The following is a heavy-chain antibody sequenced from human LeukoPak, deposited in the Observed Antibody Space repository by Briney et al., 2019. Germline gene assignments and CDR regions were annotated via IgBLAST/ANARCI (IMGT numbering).Heavy chain of an antibody. J-gene: IGHJ4*02. CDR1: GFTFSSYS. CDR2: ISSSSSYI. V-gene: IGHV3-21*01. D-gene: IGHD6-19*01. Sequence: KPGGSLRLSCAASGFTFSSYSMNWVRQAPGKGLEWVSSISSSSSYIYYADSVKGRFTISRDNAKNSLYLQMNSLRAEDTAVYYCARDAIAVAGRKISDYWGQGTLVTVSS. CDR3: ARDAIAVAGRKISDY.